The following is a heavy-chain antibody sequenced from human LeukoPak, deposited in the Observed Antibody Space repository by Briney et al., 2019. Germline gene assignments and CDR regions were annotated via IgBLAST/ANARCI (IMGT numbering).Heavy chain of an antibody. CDR1: GGSISSYY. Sequence: PSETLSLTCTVSGGSISSYYWSWIRQPPGKGLEWIGYIYYSGSTNYNPSLKSRVTISVDTSKNQFSLRLYSVTAADTAVYYCARAPPGDSHDYWGQGILVTVSS. J-gene: IGHJ4*02. CDR3: ARAPPGDSHDY. D-gene: IGHD5-18*01. CDR2: IYYSGST. V-gene: IGHV4-59*12.